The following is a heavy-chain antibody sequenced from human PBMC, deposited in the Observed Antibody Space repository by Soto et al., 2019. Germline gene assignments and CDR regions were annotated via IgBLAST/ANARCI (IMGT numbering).Heavy chain of an antibody. D-gene: IGHD3-9*01. Sequence: SETLSLTCTVSGGSISSYYWSWIRQPPGKGLEWIGYIYYSGSTNYNPSLKSRVTISVDTSKNQFSLKLSSVTAADTAVYYCARVGPYYDILTGYYEFGYFDYWGQGTLVTVSS. V-gene: IGHV4-59*01. J-gene: IGHJ4*02. CDR1: GGSISSYY. CDR2: IYYSGST. CDR3: ARVGPYYDILTGYYEFGYFDY.